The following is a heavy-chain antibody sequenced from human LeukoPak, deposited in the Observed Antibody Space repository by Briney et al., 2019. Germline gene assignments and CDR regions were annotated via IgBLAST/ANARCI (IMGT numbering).Heavy chain of an antibody. D-gene: IGHD1-26*01. J-gene: IGHJ3*02. CDR2: IKQDGSEK. Sequence: GGSLRLSCAASGFTLSSYWMSWVRQAPGKGLEWVANIKQDGSEKYYVDSVKGRFTISRDNAKNSLYLQMNSLRAEDTAVYYCAKESGSYPAGDAFDIWGQGTMVTVSS. CDR1: GFTLSSYW. CDR3: AKESGSYPAGDAFDI. V-gene: IGHV3-7*03.